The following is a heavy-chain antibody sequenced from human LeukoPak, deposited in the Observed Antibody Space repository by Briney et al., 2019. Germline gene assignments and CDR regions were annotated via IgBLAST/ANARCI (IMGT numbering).Heavy chain of an antibody. D-gene: IGHD3-3*01. V-gene: IGHV1-18*01. J-gene: IGHJ4*02. CDR1: GYTFTSYG. Sequence: ASVKVSCKASGYTFTSYGISWVRQAPGQGLEWMGWISAYNGNTNYAQKLQGRVTMTTDTSTSTAYMELRSLRSDDTAVYYCTRGTIFGVVIIGDFSFDYWGQGTLVTVSS. CDR3: TRGTIFGVVIIGDFSFDY. CDR2: ISAYNGNT.